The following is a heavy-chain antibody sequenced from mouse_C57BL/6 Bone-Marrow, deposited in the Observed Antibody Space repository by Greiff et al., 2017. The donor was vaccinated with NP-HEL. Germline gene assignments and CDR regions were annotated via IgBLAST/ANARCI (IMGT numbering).Heavy chain of an antibody. D-gene: IGHD2-3*01. CDR2: IDPSDSYT. CDR3: ARDDGLPEWYFDV. CDR1: GYTFTSYW. Sequence: QVQLKQPGAELVMPGASVKLSCKASGYTFTSYWMHWVKQRPGQGLEWIGEIDPSDSYTNYNQKFKGKFTFTVDKSSSTAYMQLSSLTSEDSAVYYCARDDGLPEWYFDVWGTGTTVTVSS. V-gene: IGHV1-69*01. J-gene: IGHJ1*03.